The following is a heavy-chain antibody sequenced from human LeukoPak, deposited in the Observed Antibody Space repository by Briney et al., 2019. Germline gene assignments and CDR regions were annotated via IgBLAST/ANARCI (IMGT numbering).Heavy chain of an antibody. V-gene: IGHV4-39*01. CDR3: ARLYYDSSGYYQICYFDY. CDR2: IYYSGST. CDR1: GGSISSSSYH. J-gene: IGHJ4*02. D-gene: IGHD3-22*01. Sequence: SETLSLICTVSGGSISSSSYHWGWIRQPPGKGLEWIGSIYYSGSTYYNPSLKSRVTISVDTSKNQFSLNLSSVTAADTAVYYCARLYYDSSGYYQICYFDYWGQGTLVTVSS.